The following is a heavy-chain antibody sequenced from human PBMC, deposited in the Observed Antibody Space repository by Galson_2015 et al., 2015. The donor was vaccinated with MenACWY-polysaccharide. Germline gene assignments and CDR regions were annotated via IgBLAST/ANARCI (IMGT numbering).Heavy chain of an antibody. CDR1: GFSFGSSA. D-gene: IGHD2/OR15-2a*01. J-gene: IGHJ4*02. CDR3: AKVDGPGDFYGRDY. V-gene: IGHV3-23*01. CDR2: ISSSGGST. Sequence: SLRLSCAASGFSFGSSAMTWVRQAPGTGLEWVSLISSSGGSTYYAESVTGRFTISRDNFKNTLFLQMNSLRAGDTAIYYCAKVDGPGDFYGRDYWGQGTPVLVSS.